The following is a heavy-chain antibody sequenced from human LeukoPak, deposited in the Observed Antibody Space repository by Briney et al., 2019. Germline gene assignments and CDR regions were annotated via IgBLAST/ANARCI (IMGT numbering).Heavy chain of an antibody. CDR2: INPNSGGT. Sequence: ASVKVSCKASGYTFTGYYMHWVRQAPGQGLEWMGWINPNSGGTNYAQKFQGWVTMTRDTSISIAYMELSRLRSDDTAVYYCARGEVVPAAMGFMDYYYYGMDVWGQGTTVTVSS. J-gene: IGHJ6*02. V-gene: IGHV1-2*04. CDR3: ARGEVVPAAMGFMDYYYYGMDV. D-gene: IGHD2-2*01. CDR1: GYTFTGYY.